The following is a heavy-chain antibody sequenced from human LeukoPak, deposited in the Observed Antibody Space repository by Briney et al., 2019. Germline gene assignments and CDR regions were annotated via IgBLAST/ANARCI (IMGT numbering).Heavy chain of an antibody. CDR3: ARQKRLMDVTIFGVVDY. V-gene: IGHV1-2*02. CDR2: INPNSGGI. D-gene: IGHD3-3*01. J-gene: IGHJ4*02. CDR1: GYSFTDYY. Sequence: ASVKVSCKASGYSFTDYYIHWVRQAPGQGLEWMGWINPNSGGINFPQKFQGRVTMARDTSISTAYMELSSLRSDDTAVYYCARQKRLMDVTIFGVVDYWGQGTLVTVSS.